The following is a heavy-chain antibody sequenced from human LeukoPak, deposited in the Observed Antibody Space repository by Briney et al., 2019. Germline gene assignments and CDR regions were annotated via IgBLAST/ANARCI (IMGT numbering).Heavy chain of an antibody. Sequence: ASVEVSCKASGHTFTSYDINWVRQATGQGLEWMGWMNPNSGNTGYAQKFQGRLTMTRNTSISTAYMELNSLSSEDTAMYYCARGFRSDSSGRKFDYWGQGALVTVSS. V-gene: IGHV1-8*01. CDR3: ARGFRSDSSGRKFDY. J-gene: IGHJ4*02. CDR2: MNPNSGNT. D-gene: IGHD3-22*01. CDR1: GHTFTSYD.